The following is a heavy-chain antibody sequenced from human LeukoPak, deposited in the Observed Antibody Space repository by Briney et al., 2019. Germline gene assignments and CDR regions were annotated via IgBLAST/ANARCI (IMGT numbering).Heavy chain of an antibody. V-gene: IGHV1-2*02. Sequence: ASAKVSCKASGYTFTGYYMHWVRQAPGQGLEWMGWINPNSGGTNYAQKFQGRVTMTRDTSISTAYMELSRLRSDDTAVYYCALGRSSGRYYFDYWGQGTLVTVSS. D-gene: IGHD6-19*01. CDR2: INPNSGGT. J-gene: IGHJ4*02. CDR3: ALGRSSGRYYFDY. CDR1: GYTFTGYY.